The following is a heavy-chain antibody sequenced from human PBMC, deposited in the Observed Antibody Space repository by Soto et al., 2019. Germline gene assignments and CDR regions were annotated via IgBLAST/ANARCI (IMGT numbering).Heavy chain of an antibody. CDR2: IYYSGST. D-gene: IGHD3-16*02. CDR3: ARHPLEDYDYIWGSYRRENNWFDP. V-gene: IGHV4-59*08. CDR1: GGSISSYY. Sequence: SETLSLTCTVSGGSISSYYWSWIRQPPGKGLEWIGYIYYSGSTNYNPSLKSRVTISVDTSKNQFSLKLSSVTAADTAVYYCARHPLEDYDYIWGSYRRENNWFDPWGQGTLVTVSS. J-gene: IGHJ5*02.